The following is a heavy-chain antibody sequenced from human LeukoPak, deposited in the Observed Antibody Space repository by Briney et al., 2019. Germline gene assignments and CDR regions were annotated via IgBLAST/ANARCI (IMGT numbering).Heavy chain of an antibody. Sequence: GGSLRLSCAASGFTFSSYEMNWVRQAPGKGLEWVSYISSSGSTIYYADSVKGRFTISRDNAKNTLYLQMNSLRAEDTAVYYCARDLGSSGYYYWGQGTLVTVSS. V-gene: IGHV3-48*03. CDR1: GFTFSSYE. CDR2: ISSSGSTI. J-gene: IGHJ4*02. CDR3: ARDLGSSGYYY. D-gene: IGHD3-22*01.